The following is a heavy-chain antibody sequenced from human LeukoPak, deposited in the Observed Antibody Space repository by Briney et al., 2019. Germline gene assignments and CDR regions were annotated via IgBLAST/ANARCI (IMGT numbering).Heavy chain of an antibody. V-gene: IGHV4-34*01. D-gene: IGHD3-22*01. CDR1: GGSFSGYY. Sequence: PSETLSLTCAVYGGSFSGYYWSWIRQPPGKGLEWIGSIYHSGSTYYNPSLKSRVTISVDTSKNQFSLKLSSVTAADTAVYYCARDRRGIYYDSSGYYYYPDAFDIWGQGTMVTVSS. J-gene: IGHJ3*02. CDR3: ARDRRGIYYDSSGYYYYPDAFDI. CDR2: IYHSGST.